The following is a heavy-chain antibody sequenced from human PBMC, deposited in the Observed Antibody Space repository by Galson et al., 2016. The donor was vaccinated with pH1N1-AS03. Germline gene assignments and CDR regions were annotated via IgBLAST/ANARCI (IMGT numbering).Heavy chain of an antibody. V-gene: IGHV4-38-2*01. Sequence: SETLSLTCAVSGYSISSGYYWGWIRQPPGKGLEWIESMYYSGSTYYNPSLKSRVTISVDTSKNQFSLKLSSVTAADTAVYCCARLWIQPSQRGAFDIWGQGTMVTVSS. CDR1: GYSISSGYY. J-gene: IGHJ3*02. D-gene: IGHD5-18*01. CDR3: ARLWIQPSQRGAFDI. CDR2: MYYSGST.